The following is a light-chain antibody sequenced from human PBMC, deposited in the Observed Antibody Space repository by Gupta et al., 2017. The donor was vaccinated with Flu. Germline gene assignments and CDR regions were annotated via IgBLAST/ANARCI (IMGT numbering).Light chain of an antibody. V-gene: IGKV3-20*01. CDR2: AAP. CDR3: QQYGTSPRT. J-gene: IGKJ1*01. CDR1: QSVGSDY. Sequence: EIVLTQSPGSLSLSPGDRATLSCRASQSVGSDYLAWFQHKTGQAPRRLIYAAPTRATGIPDRSSGSGSGTNFTLTISRLEPEDFTMYYCQQYGTSPRTFGQGTKVEIK.